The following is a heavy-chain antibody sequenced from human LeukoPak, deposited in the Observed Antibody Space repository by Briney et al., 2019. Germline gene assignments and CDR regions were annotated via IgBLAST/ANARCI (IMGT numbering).Heavy chain of an antibody. CDR2: IKQEGSEK. CDR3: ARESSDYDLGWFDP. CDR1: GFTFSTYW. J-gene: IGHJ5*02. V-gene: IGHV3-7*03. D-gene: IGHD5-12*01. Sequence: GGSPRLSCAASGFTFSTYWMSWVRQAPGKGLEWVANIKQEGSEKYYVDSVKGRFTISRDNAKNSLYLQMNSLRAEDTAVYYCARESSDYDLGWFDPWGQGTLVTVSS.